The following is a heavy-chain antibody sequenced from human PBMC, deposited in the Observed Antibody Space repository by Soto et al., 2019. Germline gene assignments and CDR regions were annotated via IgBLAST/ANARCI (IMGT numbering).Heavy chain of an antibody. D-gene: IGHD3-22*01. J-gene: IGHJ5*02. CDR3: AKEPHPYYYDSSGTTGPLDP. V-gene: IGHV3-23*01. CDR2: ISGSGGST. CDR1: GFTFNTYA. Sequence: PVGSLRLSCAASGFTFNTYAMSWVRQAPGKGLEWVSAISGSGGSTYYADSVKGRFTISRDNSKNTLYLQMNSLRAEDTAVYYCAKEPHPYYYDSSGTTGPLDPWGQGTLVTVSS.